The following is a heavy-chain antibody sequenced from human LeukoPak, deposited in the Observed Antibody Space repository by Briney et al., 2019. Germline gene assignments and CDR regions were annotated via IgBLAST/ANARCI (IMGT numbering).Heavy chain of an antibody. CDR1: GYSISSGYY. CDR3: ARGPTTGTFDY. V-gene: IGHV4-38-2*02. CDR2: IYHSGST. J-gene: IGHJ4*02. Sequence: SETLSLTCTVSGYSISSGYYWGWIRQPPGKGLEWIGSIYHSGSTYYNPSLKSRVTISVDTSKNQFSLKLSSVTAADTAVYYCARGPTTGTFDYWGQGTLVTVSS. D-gene: IGHD4-17*01.